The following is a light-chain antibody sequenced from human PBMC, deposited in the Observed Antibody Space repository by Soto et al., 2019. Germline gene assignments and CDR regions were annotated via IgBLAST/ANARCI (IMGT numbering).Light chain of an antibody. CDR1: TGTVISSHY. J-gene: IGLJ3*02. Sequence: QAVVTQEPSMTVSPGGTVTLTCGSSTGTVISSHYPYWIQQKPGQAPRTLISDTRNRHSWAPARFSGSLLGGKAALTLSGAEAGGEGDYFCLLTYGSARGFGGGTQVTVL. V-gene: IGLV7-46*01. CDR3: LLTYGSARG. CDR2: DTR.